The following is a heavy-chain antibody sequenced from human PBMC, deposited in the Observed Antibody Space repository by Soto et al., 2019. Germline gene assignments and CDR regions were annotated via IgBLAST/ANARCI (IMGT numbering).Heavy chain of an antibody. CDR1: GGTFSSYA. V-gene: IGHV1-69*13. D-gene: IGHD3-22*01. CDR2: IIPIFGTA. J-gene: IGHJ6*02. Sequence: GASVKVSCKASGGTFSSYAISWVRQAPGQGLEWMGGIIPIFGTANYAQKFQGRVTITADESTSTAYMELSSLRSEDTAVYYCARGRTGSSGYWDYYYYGMDVWGQGTTVTVSS. CDR3: ARGRTGSSGYWDYYYYGMDV.